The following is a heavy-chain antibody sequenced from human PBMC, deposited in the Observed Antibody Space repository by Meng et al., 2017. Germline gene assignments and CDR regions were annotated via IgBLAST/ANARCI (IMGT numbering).Heavy chain of an antibody. Sequence: GGSLRLSCAASGFTFSSYWMSWVRQAPGKGLEWVANIKQDGSEKYYVDSVKDRFTISRDNAKNSLYLQMNSLRAEDTAVYYCARVEWELLGWYFDYWGQGTLVTVSS. CDR3: ARVEWELLGWYFDY. CDR2: IKQDGSEK. D-gene: IGHD1-26*01. V-gene: IGHV3-7*04. CDR1: GFTFSSYW. J-gene: IGHJ4*02.